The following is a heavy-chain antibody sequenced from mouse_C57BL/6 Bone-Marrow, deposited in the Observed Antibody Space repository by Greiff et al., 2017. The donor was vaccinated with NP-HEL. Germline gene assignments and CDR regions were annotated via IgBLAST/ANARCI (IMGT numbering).Heavy chain of an antibody. CDR2: INPSTGGT. CDR3: ARGGFAY. CDR1: GYSFTGYY. J-gene: IGHJ3*01. V-gene: IGHV1-42*01. Sequence: VQLKQSGPELVKPGASVKISCKASGYSFTGYYMNWVKQSPEKSLEWIGEINPSTGGTTYNQKFKAKATLTVDKSSSTAYMQLKGLTSEDSAVYYCARGGFAYWGQGTLVTVSA.